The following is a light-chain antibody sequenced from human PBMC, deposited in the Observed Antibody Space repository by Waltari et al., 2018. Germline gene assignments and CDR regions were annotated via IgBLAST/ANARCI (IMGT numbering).Light chain of an antibody. CDR1: SSDVGAYSY. CDR2: EVS. J-gene: IGLJ3*02. CDR3: CSYAGSYTWV. V-gene: IGLV2-11*01. Sequence: QSALTHPRSVSGSPGQSVIISCTGTSSDVGAYSYVSWYQQHPGKAPKLMIYEVSKRPSGVPDRFSGSKSGNTASLTISGLQAEDEADYYCCSYAGSYTWVFGGGTKLTVL.